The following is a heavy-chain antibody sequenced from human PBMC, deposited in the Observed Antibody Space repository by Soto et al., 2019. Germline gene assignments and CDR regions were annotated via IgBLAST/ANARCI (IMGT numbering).Heavy chain of an antibody. J-gene: IGHJ3*02. V-gene: IGHV3-74*01. D-gene: IGHD2-15*01. CDR1: EFTFSDFW. CDR3: AREYLYCSGGSCYSDGFDI. Sequence: EVQLVESGGGLVQPGGSLRLSCTASEFTFSDFWMHWVRQAPGKGLVWVSRIDSDGSGTTYADSVKGRFTISRDNAKNTVFLQMNSLRGEDTAVYYCAREYLYCSGGSCYSDGFDIWGQGTMVTVSS. CDR2: IDSDGSGT.